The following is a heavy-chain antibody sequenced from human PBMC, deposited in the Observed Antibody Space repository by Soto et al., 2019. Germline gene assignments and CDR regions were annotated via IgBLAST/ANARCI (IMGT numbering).Heavy chain of an antibody. CDR3: ARIAGYFDL. D-gene: IGHD2-21*01. V-gene: IGHV2-5*02. J-gene: IGHJ2*01. CDR2: IYCDDDK. Sequence: QITLKESGPTLVKPTQTLTLTCTFSGFSLSTSGVGVGWIRQPPGKALEWLALIYCDDDKRYSPSLKSSLPLTKDTSKTPVVLTMTNMAPVDTATYYCARIAGYFDLWGRGTLVTVSS. CDR1: GFSLSTSGVG.